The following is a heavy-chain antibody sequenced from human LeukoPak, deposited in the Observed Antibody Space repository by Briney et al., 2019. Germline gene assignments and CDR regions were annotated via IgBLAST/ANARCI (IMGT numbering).Heavy chain of an antibody. CDR2: MYYSGST. CDR3: APQDAGGFWSGYSGVDY. J-gene: IGHJ4*02. CDR1: GGSISSSTYY. V-gene: IGHV4-39*01. D-gene: IGHD3-3*01. Sequence: PSETLSLTCTVSGGSISSSTYYWGWIRQPPGKGLEWIGSMYYSGSTYYNPSLKSRVTISVDTSKNQFSLKLSSVTAADTAVYYCAPQDAGGFWSGYSGVDYWGQGTLVTVSS.